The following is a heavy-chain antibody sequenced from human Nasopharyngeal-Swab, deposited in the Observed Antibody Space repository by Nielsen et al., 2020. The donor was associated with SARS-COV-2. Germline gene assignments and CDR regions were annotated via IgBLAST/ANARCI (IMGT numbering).Heavy chain of an antibody. Sequence: GESLKISCAASGFTFSSYWMSWVRQAPGKGLEWVANIKQDGSEKYYVDSVKGRFTISRDNAKNSLYLQMNSLRAEDTALYYCAKGRVEWLRADAFDIWGQGTTVTVSS. V-gene: IGHV3-7*03. CDR1: GFTFSSYW. CDR2: IKQDGSEK. J-gene: IGHJ3*02. CDR3: AKGRVEWLRADAFDI. D-gene: IGHD5-12*01.